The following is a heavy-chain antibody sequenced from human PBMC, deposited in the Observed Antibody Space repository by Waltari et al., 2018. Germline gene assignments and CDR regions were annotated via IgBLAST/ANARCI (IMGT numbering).Heavy chain of an antibody. CDR1: GDSMNTYF. Sequence: VQLQESGPGLVKPSETLSLTCSVSGDSMNTYFWTWIRQPPGKGLEWIGYISYTGSTTYNPALKSRVTMSLDASKNQFSLRLTSVTAADTAVYYCARDRGGTLNHWGQGTLVTVSS. CDR2: ISYTGST. D-gene: IGHD3-10*01. CDR3: ARDRGGTLNH. J-gene: IGHJ1*01. V-gene: IGHV4-59*01.